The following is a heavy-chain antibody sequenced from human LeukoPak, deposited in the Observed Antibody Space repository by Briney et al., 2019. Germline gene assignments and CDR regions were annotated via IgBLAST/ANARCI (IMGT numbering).Heavy chain of an antibody. CDR2: IYYSGSA. Sequence: SETLSLTCTVSGGSISSYYWGWIRQPPGKGLEWIGYIYYSGSANYNPSLKSRVTISVDTSKNQFSLKLSSVTAADTAVYYCARHGVAGPYYYYYMDVWGKGTTVTISS. V-gene: IGHV4-59*08. J-gene: IGHJ6*03. CDR1: GGSISSYY. CDR3: ARHGVAGPYYYYYMDV. D-gene: IGHD6-19*01.